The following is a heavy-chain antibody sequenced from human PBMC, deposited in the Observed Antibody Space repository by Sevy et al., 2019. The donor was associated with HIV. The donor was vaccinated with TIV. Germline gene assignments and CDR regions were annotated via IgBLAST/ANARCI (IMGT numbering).Heavy chain of an antibody. V-gene: IGHV3-9*01. CDR1: GFTFDDYA. Sequence: GGSLRLSCVASGFTFDDYAMHWVRQAPGKGLEWVSGISWNSGSIGYADSVKGRFTISRDNAKNSLYLQMNSLRAEDTALYYCAKDLVGATKVPPGHYYYGMDVWGQGTTVTVSS. D-gene: IGHD1-26*01. CDR2: ISWNSGSI. CDR3: AKDLVGATKVPPGHYYYGMDV. J-gene: IGHJ6*02.